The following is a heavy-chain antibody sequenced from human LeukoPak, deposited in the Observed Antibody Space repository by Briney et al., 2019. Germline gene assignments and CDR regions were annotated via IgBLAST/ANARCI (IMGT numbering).Heavy chain of an antibody. CDR3: ARAYQMAGDY. J-gene: IGHJ4*02. CDR2: INTNSGGT. CDR1: GYTFTVYS. Sequence: SVKLSCKVSGYTFTVYSMYCVRQAPGQRLEWMGWINTNSGGTIYAQNFQGRVTMTRDTSISTAYMELSSLRSDDTAVHYCARAYQMAGDYWGQGTLVTVSS. D-gene: IGHD5-24*01. V-gene: IGHV1-2*02.